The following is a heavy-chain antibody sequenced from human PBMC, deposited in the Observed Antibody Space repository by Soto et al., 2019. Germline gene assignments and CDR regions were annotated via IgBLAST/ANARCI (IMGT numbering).Heavy chain of an antibody. V-gene: IGHV5-51*01. CDR2: IYPGDSDT. Sequence: GESLKISCKGSGYSFTSYWIGWVCQMPGKGLEWMGIIYPGDSDTRYSPSFQGQVTISADKSISTAYLQWSSMKASDTAMYYCARGLSVTVVIASPYYFDYCGQGAMVTV. J-gene: IGHJ4*02. D-gene: IGHD3-22*01. CDR1: GYSFTSYW. CDR3: ARGLSVTVVIASPYYFDY.